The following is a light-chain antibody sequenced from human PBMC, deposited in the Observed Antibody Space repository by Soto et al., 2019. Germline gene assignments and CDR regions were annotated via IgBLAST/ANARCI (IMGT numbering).Light chain of an antibody. V-gene: IGLV2-18*02. J-gene: IGLJ1*01. CDR3: SSYTSSSPYV. Sequence: QSALTQPPSVSGSPGQSVTISCTGTSSDVGSYNRVSWYQQPPGTAPKLLIYEVNNRPSGVPDRFSGSKSGNTASLTISGLQAEDEADYYCSSYTSSSPYVFGTGTKLTV. CDR2: EVN. CDR1: SSDVGSYNR.